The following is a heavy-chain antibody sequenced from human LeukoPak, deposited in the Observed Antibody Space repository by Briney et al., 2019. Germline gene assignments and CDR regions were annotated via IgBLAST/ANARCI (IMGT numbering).Heavy chain of an antibody. V-gene: IGHV3-30*02. D-gene: IGHD5-18*01. CDR3: AAIVGYSYGLDY. CDR2: IRYDGSNK. CDR1: GFTFSSYG. J-gene: IGHJ4*02. Sequence: PGGSLRLSCAASGFTFSSYGMHWVRQAPGKRLEWVAFIRYDGSNKYYADSVKGRFTISRDNSKNTLYLQMNSLRAEDTAVYYCAAIVGYSYGLDYWGQGTLVTVSS.